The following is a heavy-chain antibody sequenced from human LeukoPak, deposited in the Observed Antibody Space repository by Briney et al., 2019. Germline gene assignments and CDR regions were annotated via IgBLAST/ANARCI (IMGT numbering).Heavy chain of an antibody. J-gene: IGHJ4*02. CDR2: ISSSSSYM. D-gene: IGHD3-16*01. CDR1: GFTFSSYS. Sequence: GGSLRLSCAASGFTFSSYSMNWVRQAPGKGLEWVSSISSSSSYMYYADSLKGRFTISRDNAKNSLYLQMNSLRAEDTAVYYCARGTFGSNSSWPIGDHFDYWGEGALVTVSS. CDR3: ARGTFGSNSSWPIGDHFDY. V-gene: IGHV3-21*01.